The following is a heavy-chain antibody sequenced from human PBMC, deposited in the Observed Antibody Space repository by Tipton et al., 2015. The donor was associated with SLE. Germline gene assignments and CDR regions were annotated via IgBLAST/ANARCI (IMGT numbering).Heavy chain of an antibody. CDR1: SGSFNGYH. V-gene: IGHV4-34*01. CDR3: ARGVAHYYDSGSFDI. Sequence: LRLSCTIYSGSFNGYHWSWIRQTPGKGLEWIGEVKLGETTNYNPSLESRVAISIDTSKNQLSLKLTSVTAADTALHYYARGVAHYYDSGSFDIWGQGTMVTVSS. CDR2: VKLGETT. D-gene: IGHD3-22*01. J-gene: IGHJ3*02.